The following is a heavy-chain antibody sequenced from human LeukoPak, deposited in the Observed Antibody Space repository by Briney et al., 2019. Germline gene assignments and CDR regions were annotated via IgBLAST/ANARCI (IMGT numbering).Heavy chain of an antibody. J-gene: IGHJ5*02. Sequence: GESLKISCKDSGYSFTSYWIGWVRQMPGKGLEWMGIIYPGDSDTRYSPSFQGQVTISVDKSITTAYLQWSSLKASDTAMYYCAGASYGSGSYPPYNWFDPWGQGTLVTVSS. CDR2: IYPGDSDT. CDR1: GYSFTSYW. D-gene: IGHD3-10*01. V-gene: IGHV5-51*01. CDR3: AGASYGSGSYPPYNWFDP.